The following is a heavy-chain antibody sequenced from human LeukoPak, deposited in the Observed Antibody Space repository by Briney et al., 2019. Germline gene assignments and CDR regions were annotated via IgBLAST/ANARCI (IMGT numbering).Heavy chain of an antibody. CDR3: ARGYGSGSNWFDP. V-gene: IGHV4-4*07. CDR1: GGSISTYY. J-gene: IGHJ5*02. CDR2: IYSSGST. Sequence: PSETLSLTCTVSGGSISTYYWSWIRQPAGKDLKWIGHIYSSGSTNYNPSLKSRVTMSVDTSKNQFSLKLNSVTAADTAVYYCARGYGSGSNWFDPWGQGTLVIVSS. D-gene: IGHD3-10*01.